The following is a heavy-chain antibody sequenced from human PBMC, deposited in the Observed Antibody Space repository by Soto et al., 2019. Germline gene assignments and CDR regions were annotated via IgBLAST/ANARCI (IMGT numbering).Heavy chain of an antibody. V-gene: IGHV4-59*01. CDR3: ARGGRRPVDH. J-gene: IGHJ5*02. CDR2: IYYSGST. CDR1: GGSISSYY. D-gene: IGHD6-25*01. Sequence: QVQLQESGPGLVKPSETLSLTCTVSGGSISSYYWSWIRQPPGKGLEWIGYIYYSGSTNYNPSLKSRVTISVDTSKNQFSLKLSSVTAADTAVYYCARGGRRPVDHWGQGTLVTVSS.